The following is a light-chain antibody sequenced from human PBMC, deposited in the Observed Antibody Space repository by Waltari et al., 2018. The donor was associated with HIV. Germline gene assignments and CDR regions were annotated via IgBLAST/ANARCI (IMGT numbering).Light chain of an antibody. CDR1: QSIVTW. J-gene: IGKJ1*01. CDR3: QQAHSLPWT. V-gene: IGKV1-12*01. CDR2: ASS. Sequence: DIQITQSPSLVSASVGDRVTITCRASQSIVTWLSWYQQKPGTAPALLIFASSRLQGGIPGRFSGSGSGTNFTLTIRNIQPDDFAIYHCQQAHSLPWTFGQGTKVE.